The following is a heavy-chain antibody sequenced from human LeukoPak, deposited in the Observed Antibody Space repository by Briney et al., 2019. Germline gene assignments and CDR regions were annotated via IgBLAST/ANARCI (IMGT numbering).Heavy chain of an antibody. J-gene: IGHJ2*01. CDR1: GGSISYYY. V-gene: IGHV4-59*01. Sequence: SETLSLTCTVSGGSISYYYWNWIRQPPGKGLEWNGFVYYTGSTNYNPSLKSRVTISLDTSKNQFSLRLSSVTAAGTAVYYCARGYCSGGSCYYFDLWGHGTLVTVSS. D-gene: IGHD2-15*01. CDR3: ARGYCSGGSCYYFDL. CDR2: VYYTGST.